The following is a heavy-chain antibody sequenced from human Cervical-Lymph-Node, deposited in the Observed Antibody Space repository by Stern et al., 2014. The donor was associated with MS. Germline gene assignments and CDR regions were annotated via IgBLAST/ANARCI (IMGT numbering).Heavy chain of an antibody. CDR3: AREATLIVVGIDY. CDR2: LNPNIDDP. Sequence: QVQLVESGAKMQKPGASVKVSCKASGYTFTAFFIHWVRQVPGQGFEWMGRLNPNIDDPTYAQKFEDRVTLTRDTSIGTAYLELSGLTSADTAVYYCAREATLIVVGIDYWGQGTQVTVSS. V-gene: IGHV1-2*06. D-gene: IGHD3-22*01. CDR1: GYTFTAFF. J-gene: IGHJ4*02.